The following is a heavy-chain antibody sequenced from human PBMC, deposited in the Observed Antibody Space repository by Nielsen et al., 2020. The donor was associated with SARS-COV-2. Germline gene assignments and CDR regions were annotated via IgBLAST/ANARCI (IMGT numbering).Heavy chain of an antibody. CDR1: GFTFSSYS. J-gene: IGHJ6*02. CDR3: ARDGFHYDILTGYPYYYGMDV. D-gene: IGHD3-9*01. V-gene: IGHV3-21*01. CDR2: ISSSSSYI. Sequence: GGSLRLSCAASGFTFSSYSMNWVRQAPGKGLEWVSSISSSSSYIYYADPVKGRFTISRDNAKNSLYLQMNSLRAEDTAVYYCARDGFHYDILTGYPYYYGMDVWGQGATVTVSS.